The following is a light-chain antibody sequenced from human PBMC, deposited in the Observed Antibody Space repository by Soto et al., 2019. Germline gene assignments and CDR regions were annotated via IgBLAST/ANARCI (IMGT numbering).Light chain of an antibody. J-gene: IGKJ4*01. V-gene: IGKV1-33*01. Sequence: DIQMTQSPPSLTASVGDRVTITCQASEDISNYLNWYQQKPGKAPKLLIYDASNLETGVPSRFSGSGSGTDFSFTISSLHSEDIATYYCQYYETLLTLGGGTQVEIK. CDR3: QYYETLLT. CDR1: EDISNY. CDR2: DAS.